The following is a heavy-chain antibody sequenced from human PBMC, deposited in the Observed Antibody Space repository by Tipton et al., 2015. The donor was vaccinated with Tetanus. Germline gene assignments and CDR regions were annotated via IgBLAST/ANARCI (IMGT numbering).Heavy chain of an antibody. CDR3: ARQEPPRRFFYDSSGSSD. J-gene: IGHJ4*02. CDR1: GGSFSSYF. D-gene: IGHD3-22*01. Sequence: TLSLTCTVSGGSFSSYFWTWIRQPPGKGLEWIGNIYNIARTNYNPSLRSRVTMSVDTSKNQFSLNLSSVTAADTAVYFCARQEPPRRFFYDSSGSSDWGQGILVTVSS. CDR2: IYNIART. V-gene: IGHV4-59*08.